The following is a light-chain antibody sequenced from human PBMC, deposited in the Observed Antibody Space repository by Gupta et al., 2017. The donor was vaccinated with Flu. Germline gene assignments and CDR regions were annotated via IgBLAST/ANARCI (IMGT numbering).Light chain of an antibody. Sequence: EIVLTQSPEFQSVTPREKVTITCRASQSIGSSLHWYHQKPDQSPKLLIRYASQSFSGVPSRFSGSGSGTDFTLTINSLEAEDAATYCCHQSSSLPTFGGGTKVEIK. CDR2: YAS. CDR3: HQSSSLPT. J-gene: IGKJ4*01. V-gene: IGKV6-21*01. CDR1: QSIGSS.